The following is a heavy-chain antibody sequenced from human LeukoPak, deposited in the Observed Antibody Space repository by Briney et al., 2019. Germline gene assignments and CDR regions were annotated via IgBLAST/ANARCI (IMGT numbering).Heavy chain of an antibody. CDR2: IYHSVTT. D-gene: IGHD6-19*01. Sequence: SETLSLTCTVSGYSISSGYYWGWIRQPPGKGLEWIGSIYHSVTTYYNPSLKSRATISVDTSKNQFSLKLRSVTAADTAVYYCARGQARLSWFDPWGQGTLVTVSS. CDR1: GYSISSGYY. V-gene: IGHV4-38-2*02. CDR3: ARGQARLSWFDP. J-gene: IGHJ5*02.